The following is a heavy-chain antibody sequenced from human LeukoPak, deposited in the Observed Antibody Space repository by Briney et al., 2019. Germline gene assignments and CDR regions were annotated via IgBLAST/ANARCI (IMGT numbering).Heavy chain of an antibody. D-gene: IGHD2-15*01. CDR1: GFTFSTYA. V-gene: IGHV3-23*01. CDR3: ARAPSGAYCSASSCGYLVY. Sequence: GGSLRLSCAASGFTFSTYAMTWVRQAPGKGLEWISGISGSGGSTYYADSVKGRFTISRDNSKNTLYLQMNSLRAEDTAVYYCARAPSGAYCSASSCGYLVYWGQGALVTVSS. CDR2: ISGSGGST. J-gene: IGHJ4*02.